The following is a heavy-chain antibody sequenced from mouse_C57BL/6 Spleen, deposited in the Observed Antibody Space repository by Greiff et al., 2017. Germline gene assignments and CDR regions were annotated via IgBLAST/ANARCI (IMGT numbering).Heavy chain of an antibody. CDR3: ATTIDLYYYAMDY. CDR1: GYTFTDYN. J-gene: IGHJ4*01. V-gene: IGHV1-18*01. D-gene: IGHD2-12*01. CDR2: INPNNGGT. Sequence: VQLQQSGPELVKPGASVKIPCKASGYTFTDYNMDWVKQSHGKSLEWIGDINPNNGGTIYNQKFKGKATLTVDKSSSTAYMELRSLTSEDTAVYYCATTIDLYYYAMDYWGQGTSVTVSS.